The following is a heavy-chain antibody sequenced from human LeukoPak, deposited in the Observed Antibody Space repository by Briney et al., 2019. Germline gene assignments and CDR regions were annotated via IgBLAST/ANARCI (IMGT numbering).Heavy chain of an antibody. D-gene: IGHD6-13*01. CDR2: ISGSGGST. CDR3: ASIAAAELYFDY. Sequence: GGSLRLSCAASGFTFSSYAMSWVRQAPGKGLEWVSAISGSGGSTYYADSVKGRFTISRDNSKNTLYLQMNSLRAEDMAVYYCASIAAAELYFDYWGQGTLVTVSS. V-gene: IGHV3-23*01. CDR1: GFTFSSYA. J-gene: IGHJ4*02.